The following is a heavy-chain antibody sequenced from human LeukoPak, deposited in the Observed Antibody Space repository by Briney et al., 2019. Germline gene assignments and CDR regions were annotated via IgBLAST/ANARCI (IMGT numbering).Heavy chain of an antibody. J-gene: IGHJ6*03. CDR3: ARDGRFLEWLLYPSDYYYYYMDV. CDR1: GGSISSYY. V-gene: IGHV4-4*07. CDR2: IYTSGST. Sequence: SETLSLTCTVSGGSISSYYWSWIRQPARKGLEWIGRIYTSGSTNYNPSLKSRVTMSVDTSKNQFSLKLSSVTAADTAVYYCARDGRFLEWLLYPSDYYYYYMDVWGKGTTVTVSS. D-gene: IGHD3-3*01.